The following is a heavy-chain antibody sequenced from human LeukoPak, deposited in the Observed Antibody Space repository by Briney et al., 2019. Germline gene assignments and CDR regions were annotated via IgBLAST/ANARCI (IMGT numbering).Heavy chain of an antibody. J-gene: IGHJ4*02. D-gene: IGHD6-13*01. Sequence: GGSLRLSCTASGFTFGDYAMSWVRQAPGKGLEWVSSISSSSYIYYADSVKGRFTISRDNAKNSLYLQMNSLRAEDTAVYYCARDPGSSLDYWGQGTLVTVSS. CDR3: ARDPGSSLDY. CDR1: GFTFGDYA. V-gene: IGHV3-69-1*01. CDR2: ISSSSYI.